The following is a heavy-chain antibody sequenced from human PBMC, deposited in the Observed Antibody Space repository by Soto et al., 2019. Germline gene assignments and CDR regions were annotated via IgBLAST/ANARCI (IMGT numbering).Heavy chain of an antibody. Sequence: PGGSLRLSCVASEFTFPSYAMSWVRQAPGKGLEWVSAISGTGGSPYYADSVKGRFTLSRDNYNNTIYLQMNSLRADDTAVYYCASYRTSSWFLRDWHFDNWGQGTLVTVSS. CDR1: EFTFPSYA. J-gene: IGHJ4*02. D-gene: IGHD3-16*02. CDR2: ISGTGGSP. V-gene: IGHV3-23*01. CDR3: ASYRTSSWFLRDWHFDN.